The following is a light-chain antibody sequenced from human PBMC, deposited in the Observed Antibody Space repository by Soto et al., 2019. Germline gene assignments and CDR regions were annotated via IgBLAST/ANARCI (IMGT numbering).Light chain of an antibody. CDR3: QQRRSWLLT. Sequence: EFVLTQSPATLSLSPGERATLSCRASQSVRSSLAWYQQKPGQAPRLLIYDASNRATGIPARFSGSGSGTEFTLTISSLQPEEFAIYYCQQRRSWLLTFGGGTKVEIK. J-gene: IGKJ4*01. CDR2: DAS. CDR1: QSVRSS. V-gene: IGKV3-11*01.